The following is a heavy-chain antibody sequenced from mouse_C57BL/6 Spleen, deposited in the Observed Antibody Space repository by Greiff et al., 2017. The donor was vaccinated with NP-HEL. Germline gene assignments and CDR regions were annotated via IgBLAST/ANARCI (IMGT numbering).Heavy chain of an antibody. V-gene: IGHV1-26*01. D-gene: IGHD1-1*01. CDR1: GYTFTDYY. CDR2: INPNNGGT. CDR3: ARSTTVARYYAMDY. J-gene: IGHJ4*01. Sequence: VQLQQSGPELVKPGASVKISCKASGYTFTDYYMNWVKQSHGKSLEWIGDINPNNGGTSYNQKFKGKATLTVDKSSSTAYMELRSLTSEDSAVYYCARSTTVARYYAMDYWGQGTSVTVSS.